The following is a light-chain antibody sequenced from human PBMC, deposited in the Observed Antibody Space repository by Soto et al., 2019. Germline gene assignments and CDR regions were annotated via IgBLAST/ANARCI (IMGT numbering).Light chain of an antibody. CDR1: NSDVGIYDF. CDR2: EVS. Sequence: QSALTQPASVSGTPGQSITISCTGSNSDVGIYDFVSWYQHHPGRAPKLIVSEVSHRPSGVSNRFSGSKSGNTASLTISGLQSEDEADYYCISYTSDDGRYVFGTGTQLTVL. J-gene: IGLJ1*01. V-gene: IGLV2-14*01. CDR3: ISYTSDDGRYV.